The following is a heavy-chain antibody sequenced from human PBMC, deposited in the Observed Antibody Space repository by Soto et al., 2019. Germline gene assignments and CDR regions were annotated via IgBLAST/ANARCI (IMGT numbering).Heavy chain of an antibody. CDR3: ARYMESRYCSGGSCYSHYYYMDV. D-gene: IGHD2-15*01. V-gene: IGHV3-23*01. CDR1: GFTFSSYA. J-gene: IGHJ6*03. Sequence: PGGSLRLSCAASGFTFSSYAMSWVRQAPGQGLEWVSSISGIDGSTSYANSVKGRFTISRDNSKNTLYLQMNSLRAEDTAVYYCARYMESRYCSGGSCYSHYYYMDVWGKGTTVTVSS. CDR2: ISGIDGST.